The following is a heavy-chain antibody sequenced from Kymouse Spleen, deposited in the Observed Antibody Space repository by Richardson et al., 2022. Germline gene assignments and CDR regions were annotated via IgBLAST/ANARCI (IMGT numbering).Heavy chain of an antibody. D-gene: IGHD6-19*01. CDR2: IYYSGST. Sequence: QLQLQESGPGLVKPSETLSLTCTVSGGSISSSSYYWGWIRQPPGKGLEWIGSIYYSGSTYYNPSLKSRVTISVDTSKNQFSLKLSSVTAADTAVYYCARPYSSGWPYYYYYGMDVWGQGTTVTVSS. CDR1: GGSISSSSYY. V-gene: IGHV4-39*01. J-gene: IGHJ6*02. CDR3: ARPYSSGWPYYYYYGMDV.